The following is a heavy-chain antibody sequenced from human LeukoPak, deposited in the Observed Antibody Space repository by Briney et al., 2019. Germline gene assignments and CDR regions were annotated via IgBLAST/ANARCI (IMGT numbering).Heavy chain of an antibody. Sequence: GGSLRLSCAASGFTFSNAWMSWVRQAPGKGLEWVGRIKSKNDGGTPDYAAPVQGRFTISRDDSKNTLYLQMNSLKTEDTAVYYCTTDYYDSSGYRNWGQGTLVTVSS. CDR3: TTDYYDSSGYRN. D-gene: IGHD3-22*01. CDR2: IKSKNDGGTP. V-gene: IGHV3-15*01. J-gene: IGHJ4*02. CDR1: GFTFSNAW.